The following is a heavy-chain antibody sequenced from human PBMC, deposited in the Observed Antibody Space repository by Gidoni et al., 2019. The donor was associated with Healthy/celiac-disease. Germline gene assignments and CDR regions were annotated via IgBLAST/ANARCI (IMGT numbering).Heavy chain of an antibody. D-gene: IGHD2-2*03. Sequence: QVQLVESGGGVVQPGRSLRLSCAASAFTFCSYAMPGVRQATGKGLEWVAVISYDGSNKYYADSVKGRFTISRDNSKNTLYLQMNSLRAEDTAVYYCARDLAIVVVPPAIELPPLWGFDPWGQGTLVTVSS. CDR1: AFTFCSYA. J-gene: IGHJ5*02. CDR3: ARDLAIVVVPPAIELPPLWGFDP. V-gene: IGHV3-30*01. CDR2: ISYDGSNK.